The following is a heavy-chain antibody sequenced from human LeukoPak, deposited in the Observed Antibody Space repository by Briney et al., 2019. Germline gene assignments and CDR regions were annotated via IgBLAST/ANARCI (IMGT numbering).Heavy chain of an antibody. Sequence: GGSLRLSCAASGFTFSNYGMHWVRQAPGKGLEWVSVISYDGSNKYSADSVKGRFTISRDNFKNTLYLQMNSLRAEDTAVYYCAKGLYSSGWSDFDYWGQGTLVTVSS. CDR1: GFTFSNYG. J-gene: IGHJ4*02. V-gene: IGHV3-30*18. D-gene: IGHD6-19*01. CDR3: AKGLYSSGWSDFDY. CDR2: ISYDGSNK.